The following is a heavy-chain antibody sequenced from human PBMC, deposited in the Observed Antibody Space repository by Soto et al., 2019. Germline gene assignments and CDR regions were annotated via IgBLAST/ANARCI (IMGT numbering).Heavy chain of an antibody. CDR2: IIPIFGTA. D-gene: IGHD4-17*01. J-gene: IGHJ2*01. CDR3: AWRLAVTRHFDL. CDR1: GGTFSSYA. V-gene: IGHV1-69*12. Sequence: QVQLVQSGAEVKKPGSSVKVSCKASGGTFSSYAISWVRQAPGQGLEWMGGIIPIFGTANYAQKFQGRVTLTADESTSTAYKELSSRRSEDTAGDYCAWRLAVTRHFDLWGRGTLVTVSS.